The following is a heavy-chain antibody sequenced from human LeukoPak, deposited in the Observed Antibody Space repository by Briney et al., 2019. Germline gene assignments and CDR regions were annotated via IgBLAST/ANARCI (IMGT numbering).Heavy chain of an antibody. J-gene: IGHJ4*02. CDR1: GFTFSSYG. V-gene: IGHV3-30*18. D-gene: IGHD3-16*01. CDR2: ISYDGSNK. Sequence: PGGSLRLSCAASGFTFSSYGMHWVRQAPGKGLEWVAVISYDGSNKYYADSVKGRFTISRDNSKNTLYLQMNSPRAEDTAVYYCAKAKGDSFDYWGQGTLVTVSS. CDR3: AKAKGDSFDY.